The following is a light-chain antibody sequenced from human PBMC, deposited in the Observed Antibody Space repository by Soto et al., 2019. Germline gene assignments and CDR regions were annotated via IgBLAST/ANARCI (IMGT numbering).Light chain of an antibody. CDR1: QGIRSW. V-gene: IGKV1-12*01. Sequence: DVQMTQSPSSVSASVGDRVTITCRASQGIRSWLAWYQQKPGKAPTLLIYAASRLQSGVPSSFSGSGSATEFPLTISRLQPEEFATSFCRQGNSLPLTFGGGPKVQIK. CDR3: RQGNSLPLT. CDR2: AAS. J-gene: IGKJ4*01.